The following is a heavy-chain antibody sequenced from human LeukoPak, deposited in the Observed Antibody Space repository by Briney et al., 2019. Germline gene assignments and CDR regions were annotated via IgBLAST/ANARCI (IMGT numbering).Heavy chain of an antibody. V-gene: IGHV1-8*01. CDR2: MNPNSGNT. CDR3: ARSWNIYYYYGMDV. CDR1: GYTFTSYD. D-gene: IGHD1/OR15-1a*01. J-gene: IGHJ6*02. Sequence: ASVKVSCKASGYTFTSYDINWVRQATGQGLEWMGWMNPNSGNTGYAQKFQGRVTITRDTSASTAYMELSSLRSEDTAVYYCARSWNIYYYYGMDVWGQGTTVTVSS.